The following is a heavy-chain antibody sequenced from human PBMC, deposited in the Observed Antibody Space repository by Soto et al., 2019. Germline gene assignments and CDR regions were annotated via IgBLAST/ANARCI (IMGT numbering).Heavy chain of an antibody. D-gene: IGHD2-2*01. CDR3: ARSQGSSTSLEIYYYYYYGMDV. CDR2: IIPISGTA. V-gene: IGHV1-69*01. J-gene: IGHJ6*02. Sequence: QVQLVQSGAEVKKPGSSVKVSCKASGGTFSSYAISWVRQAPGQGLEWMGGIIPISGTANYAQKFQGRVTITADESTSTAYMELSSLRSEDTAVYYGARSQGSSTSLEIYYYYYYGMDVWGQGTRVTVSS. CDR1: GGTFSSYA.